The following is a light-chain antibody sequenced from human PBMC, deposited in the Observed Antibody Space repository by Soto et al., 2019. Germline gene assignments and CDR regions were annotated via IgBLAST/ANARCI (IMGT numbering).Light chain of an antibody. Sequence: ESAVQCRRVSQSVSNNYLAWYQQKPGQAPRLLIYGASNRATGIPDRFSGSGSGTEFTFSISSLEPQEFSVSYCHHDDLLGKFGRGTKVDIK. CDR1: QSVSNNY. CDR3: HHDDLLGK. J-gene: IGKJ1*01. V-gene: IGKV3-20*01. CDR2: GAS.